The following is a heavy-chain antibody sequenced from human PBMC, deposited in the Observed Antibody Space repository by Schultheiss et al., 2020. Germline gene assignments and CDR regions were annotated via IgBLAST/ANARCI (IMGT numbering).Heavy chain of an antibody. CDR3: ARVGVAADAFDI. CDR2: IYYSGST. CDR1: GGSISSYY. D-gene: IGHD2-15*01. V-gene: IGHV4-59*01. Sequence: SETLSLTCTVSGGSISSYYWSWIRQPPGKGLEWIGYIYYSGSTNYNPSLKSRVTISVDTSKNQFSLKLSSVTAADTAVYYCARVGVAADAFDIWGQGTLVTLSS. J-gene: IGHJ3*02.